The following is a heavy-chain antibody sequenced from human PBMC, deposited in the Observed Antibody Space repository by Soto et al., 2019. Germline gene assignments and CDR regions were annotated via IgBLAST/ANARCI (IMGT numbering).Heavy chain of an antibody. V-gene: IGHV1-2*02. CDR3: ARGGGTILVPLP. D-gene: IGHD6-6*01. CDR2: IDPNSGAT. Sequence: QVQLVQSGAEVKKPGASVKVSCRASGYTFTGYFMHWVRQAPGQGLEWMGWIDPNSGATKYAQKFQGRVTLSRDTSIRPAYMELSGLRSDDTAVYYCARGGGTILVPLPWGQGTLVTVSS. CDR1: GYTFTGYF. J-gene: IGHJ5*02.